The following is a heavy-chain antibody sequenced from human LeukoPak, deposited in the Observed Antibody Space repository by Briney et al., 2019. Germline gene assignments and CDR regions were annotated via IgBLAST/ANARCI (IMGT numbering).Heavy chain of an antibody. CDR2: ISGGGST. V-gene: IGHV3-53*01. CDR1: GFSVNSTY. CDR3: ARGGGSGSCESFDY. D-gene: IGHD3-10*01. Sequence: AGGSLRLSCAASGFSVNSTYMSWVSQAPGKGLEWVSVISGGGSTYYADSVKGRFTISRDISKNTLYLQMNSQRAEDTAVYYCARGGGSGSCESFDYWGQGALVTVSS. J-gene: IGHJ4*02.